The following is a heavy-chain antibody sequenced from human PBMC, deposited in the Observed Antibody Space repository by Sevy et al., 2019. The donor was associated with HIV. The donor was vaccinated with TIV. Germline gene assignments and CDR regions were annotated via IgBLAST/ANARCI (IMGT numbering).Heavy chain of an antibody. J-gene: IGHJ3*01. D-gene: IGHD4-17*01. CDR3: ARDGGTMTTPGSFDF. V-gene: IGHV4-30-2*01. CDR1: GGPISSGVYS. Sequence: SETLSLTCAVSGGPISSGVYSWNWIRQPPGKGLEWVGYIFHTGNTYYNPSLKGRVTMSVDSSKNQFSLKMSSVTAADTAVYFCARDGGTMTTPGSFDFWGQGTMVTVSS. CDR2: IFHTGNT.